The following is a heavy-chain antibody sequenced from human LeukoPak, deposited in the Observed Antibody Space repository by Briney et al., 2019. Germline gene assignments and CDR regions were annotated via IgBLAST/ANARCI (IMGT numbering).Heavy chain of an antibody. D-gene: IGHD3-10*01. CDR3: ARKSDSLMVRRGDC. CDR1: GFTVSNNF. J-gene: IGHJ4*02. V-gene: IGHV3-66*01. CDR2: IYSGGNT. Sequence: GGSLRLSCAASGFTVSNNFMTWVRQAPGKGPECVSVIYSGGNTYYADSVKGRFTISRDNSKNTLYLQMNSLRAEDTAVYYCARKSDSLMVRRGDCWGQGALVTVSS.